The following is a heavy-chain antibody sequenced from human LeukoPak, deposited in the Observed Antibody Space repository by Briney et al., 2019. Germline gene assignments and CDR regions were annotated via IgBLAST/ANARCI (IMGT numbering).Heavy chain of an antibody. CDR1: GDSITSGAYY. Sequence: PSETLSLTCSVSGDSITSGAYYWAWLRQPPGKRLEGFGSVFYSGSIQYNPSLKGRFSISRDMSKNQFFLNQYSVNPTDTAVYFGAKREYAAWFDPWGQGTRVTVSS. CDR2: VFYSGSI. CDR3: AKREYAAWFDP. D-gene: IGHD2-8*01. V-gene: IGHV4-39*07. J-gene: IGHJ5*02.